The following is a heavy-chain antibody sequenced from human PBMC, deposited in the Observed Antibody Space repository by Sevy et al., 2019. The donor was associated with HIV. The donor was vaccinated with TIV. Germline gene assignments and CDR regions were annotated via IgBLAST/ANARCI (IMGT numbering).Heavy chain of an antibody. Sequence: GGSLRLSCAASGFTFSSYSMNWVRQAPGKGLEWVSSISSSSDYVFHADSVKGRFTISRDNAKNSLYLQMNSLRVEDTAVYYCARWDADRRWYFDYWGQGTLVTVSS. CDR1: GFTFSSYS. V-gene: IGHV3-21*01. J-gene: IGHJ4*02. D-gene: IGHD1-26*01. CDR2: ISSSSDYV. CDR3: ARWDADRRWYFDY.